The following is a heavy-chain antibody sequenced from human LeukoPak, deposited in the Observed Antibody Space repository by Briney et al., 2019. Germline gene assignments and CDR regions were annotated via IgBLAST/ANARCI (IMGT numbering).Heavy chain of an antibody. CDR1: GGSISSYY. Sequence: SETLSLTCTVSGGSISSYYWSWIRQPPGKGLEWIRYIYYSGSTNYNPSLKSRVTISVDTSKNQFSLKLSSVTAADTAVYYCARAQFTIFGVVTEFDYWGQGTLVTVSS. D-gene: IGHD3-3*01. J-gene: IGHJ4*02. V-gene: IGHV4-59*01. CDR2: IYYSGST. CDR3: ARAQFTIFGVVTEFDY.